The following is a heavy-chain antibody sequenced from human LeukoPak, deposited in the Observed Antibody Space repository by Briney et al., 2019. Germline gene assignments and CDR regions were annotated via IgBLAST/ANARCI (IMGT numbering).Heavy chain of an antibody. CDR3: ASGWVAARNDY. V-gene: IGHV4-34*01. CDR2: INHSGST. Sequence: SETLSLTCAVYGGAFSGYYWSWIRQPPGKGLEWIGEINHSGSTNYNPSLKSRVTISVDTSKNQFSLKLRSVTAADTAVYYCASGWVAARNDYWGQGTLVTVSS. D-gene: IGHD2-15*01. CDR1: GGAFSGYY. J-gene: IGHJ4*02.